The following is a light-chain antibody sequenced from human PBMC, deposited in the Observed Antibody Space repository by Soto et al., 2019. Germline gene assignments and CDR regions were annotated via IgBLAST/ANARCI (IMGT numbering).Light chain of an antibody. CDR2: ENN. V-gene: IGLV1-51*02. CDR1: SSNIGNRH. J-gene: IGLJ2*01. Sequence: QSVLTQPPSVSAAPGQKVSILCSGSSSNIGNRHVSWYQHLPGTAPKLLMYENNKRPSGIPDRFSGSKSGTSATLGITGLQTGDEADYYCGTWDYSLSAVVFGGGTQLTVL. CDR3: GTWDYSLSAVV.